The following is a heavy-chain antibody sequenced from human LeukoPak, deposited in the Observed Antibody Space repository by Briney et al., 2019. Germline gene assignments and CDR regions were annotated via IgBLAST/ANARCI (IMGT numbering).Heavy chain of an antibody. CDR2: IYYSGST. CDR1: GGSISSGDYY. D-gene: IGHD4-17*01. J-gene: IGHJ6*04. CDR3: ASYGDTEAHYYYYGMDV. Sequence: SETLSLTCTVSGGSISSGDYYWSWIRQPPGKGLEWIGYIYYSGSTYYNPSLKSRVTISVDTSKNQFSLKLSPVTAADTAVYYCASYGDTEAHYYYYGMDVWGKGTTVTVSS. V-gene: IGHV4-30-4*01.